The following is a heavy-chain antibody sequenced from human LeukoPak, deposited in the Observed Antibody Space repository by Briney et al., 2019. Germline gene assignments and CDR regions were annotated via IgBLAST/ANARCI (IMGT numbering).Heavy chain of an antibody. J-gene: IGHJ4*02. Sequence: SQTLSLTCAISGDSVSSNSAAWNWIRQSPSRGLEWLGRTYYRSKWYNDYAVSVKSRITINPDTSKNQFSLQLNSVTPEDTAVYYCARTLGGVDGYCSSTSCRGADYWGQGTLVTVSS. V-gene: IGHV6-1*01. D-gene: IGHD2-2*03. CDR2: TYYRSKWYN. CDR3: ARTLGGVDGYCSSTSCRGADY. CDR1: GDSVSSNSAA.